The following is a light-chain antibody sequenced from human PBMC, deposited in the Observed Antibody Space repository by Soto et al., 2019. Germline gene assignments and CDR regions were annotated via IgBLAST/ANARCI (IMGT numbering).Light chain of an antibody. V-gene: IGKV3-15*01. J-gene: IGKJ1*01. CDR1: QSVGDN. CDR2: GAS. Sequence: EIVMTQSPATLSVSPGERATLSCRASQSVGDNLAWYQRQPGQPPRLLIYGASTRATGIPLRFSGSGSGTDFTLTISSLQSEDCAVYYCQQYDTWPPATFGQGTKVEI. CDR3: QQYDTWPPAT.